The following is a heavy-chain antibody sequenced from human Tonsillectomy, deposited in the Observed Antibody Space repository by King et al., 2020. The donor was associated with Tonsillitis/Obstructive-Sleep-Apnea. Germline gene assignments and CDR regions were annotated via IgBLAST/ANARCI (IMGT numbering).Heavy chain of an antibody. D-gene: IGHD4-17*01. V-gene: IGHV1-46*01. CDR2: INPSGGST. CDR1: GYTLINNY. J-gene: IGHJ4*02. Sequence: VQLVESGAEVKKPGASVKVSCKASGYTLINNYIHWVRQAPGQGLEWMGIINPSGGSTSYAQKFQGRVTMTRDTSTSTVYMELSSLRSEDTAVYYCARVGDGLGHGDYAFDYWGQGTLVTVSS. CDR3: ARVGDGLGHGDYAFDY.